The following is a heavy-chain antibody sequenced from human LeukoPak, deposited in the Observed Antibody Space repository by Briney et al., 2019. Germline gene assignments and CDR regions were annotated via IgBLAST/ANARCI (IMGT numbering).Heavy chain of an antibody. CDR1: GYTFTSYG. CDR3: ARGVGHRRVIVVGPGHYYYYGMDV. Sequence: EASVKVSCKASGYTFTSYGISWVRQAPGQGLEWMGWISAYNGNTNYAQKLQGRVTMTTDTSTSTAYMELRSLRSEDTAVYYCARGVGHRRVIVVGPGHYYYYGMDVWGQGTTVTVSS. D-gene: IGHD3-22*01. V-gene: IGHV1-18*01. J-gene: IGHJ6*02. CDR2: ISAYNGNT.